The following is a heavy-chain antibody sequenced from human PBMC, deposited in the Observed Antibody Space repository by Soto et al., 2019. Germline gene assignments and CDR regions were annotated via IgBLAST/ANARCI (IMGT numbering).Heavy chain of an antibody. J-gene: IGHJ4*02. Sequence: GASVKVSCKASGYTFTSYGISWVRQTPGQGLEWMGWISAYNGNTNYAQKLQGRVTMTTDTSTSTAYMELRGLRSDDTAVYYCAREGRYYDSSGPIDYWGQGTLVTVSS. D-gene: IGHD3-22*01. CDR3: AREGRYYDSSGPIDY. CDR2: ISAYNGNT. V-gene: IGHV1-18*01. CDR1: GYTFTSYG.